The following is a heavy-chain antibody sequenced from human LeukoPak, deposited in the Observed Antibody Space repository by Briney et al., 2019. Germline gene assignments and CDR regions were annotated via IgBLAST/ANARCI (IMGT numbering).Heavy chain of an antibody. CDR2: IYFSGST. CDR1: GYSISSGYY. Sequence: SETLSLTCTVSGYSISSGYYWGWIRQPPGKGLEWIGAIYFSGSTYYNPSLKSRVTISVDTSKNQFSLKLSSVTAADTAVYYCARTHPGNFDYWGQGTLVTVSS. J-gene: IGHJ4*02. V-gene: IGHV4-38-2*02. CDR3: ARTHPGNFDY.